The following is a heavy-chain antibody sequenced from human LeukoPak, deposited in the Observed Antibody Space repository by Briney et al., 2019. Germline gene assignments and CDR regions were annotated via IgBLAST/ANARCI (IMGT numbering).Heavy chain of an antibody. CDR3: ARASGITIEAYYFDY. D-gene: IGHD3-3*01. CDR2: IYYSGST. V-gene: IGHV4-31*03. J-gene: IGHJ4*02. Sequence: SETLSLTCTVSGGSISSGGYYWSWIRQHPGKGLEWIGYIYYSGSTYYNPSLKSRVTISVDTSKNQFSLKLSSVTAADTAVYYCARASGITIEAYYFDYWGQGTLVTVFS. CDR1: GGSISSGGYY.